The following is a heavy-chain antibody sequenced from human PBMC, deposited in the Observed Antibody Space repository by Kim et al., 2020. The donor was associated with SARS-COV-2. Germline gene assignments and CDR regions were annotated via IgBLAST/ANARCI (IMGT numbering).Heavy chain of an antibody. Sequence: GGSLRLSCAGSGFTFSSHAMSWFRQAPGKGLDWVSAIDGTGSGTYYPDSVKGRFTISRDNSKNTLYLQMNYLRAEDTAVYYCTNHLHPPGVTPDSWGQGTLLTVSS. V-gene: IGHV3-23*01. CDR1: GFTFSSHA. CDR2: IDGTGSGT. J-gene: IGHJ4*02. D-gene: IGHD2-21*02. CDR3: TNHLHPPGVTPDS.